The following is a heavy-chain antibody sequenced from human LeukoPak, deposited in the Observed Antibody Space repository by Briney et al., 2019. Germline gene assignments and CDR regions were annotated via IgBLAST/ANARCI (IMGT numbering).Heavy chain of an antibody. D-gene: IGHD2-2*02. V-gene: IGHV1-8*01. CDR1: GYTFTSYD. J-gene: IGHJ3*02. CDR3: AREEYCNSTTCYKAFDI. Sequence: ASVKVSCKASGYTFTSYDINWVRQAAGQGLEWMGWMNPNSGNTGYAQKFQGRVTMTRNTSISTAYMELSSLRSEDTAVYYCAREEYCNSTTCYKAFDIWGQGTMVTVSS. CDR2: MNPNSGNT.